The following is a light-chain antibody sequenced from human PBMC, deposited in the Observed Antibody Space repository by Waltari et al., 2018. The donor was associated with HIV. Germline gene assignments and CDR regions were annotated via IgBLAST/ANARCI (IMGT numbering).Light chain of an antibody. V-gene: IGLV4-69*01. Sequence: QVVLTQSPSASAPLGTSVNLTCPLNSGHSSYAIAWHKQQPEKGPRSLMKLNSDASHSKGDGIPDRVSASSPGSKRYLSISSLQAEDEADYYCQTWFTGGVFGGGTKLTVL. J-gene: IGLJ3*02. CDR1: SGHSSYA. CDR2: LNSDASH. CDR3: QTWFTGGV.